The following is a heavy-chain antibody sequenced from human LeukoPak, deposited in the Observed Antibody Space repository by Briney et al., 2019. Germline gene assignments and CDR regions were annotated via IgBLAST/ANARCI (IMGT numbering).Heavy chain of an antibody. CDR2: LSNDGSNK. CDR1: GFTFSTYA. J-gene: IGHJ6*03. CDR3: AKDDGGSYYPYYYYMDV. Sequence: PGRSLRLSCAASGFTFSTYAMHWVRQAPGKGLEWVALLSNDGSNKYYADSVKGRFTISRDNSKNTLYLQMNSLRAEDTAVYYCAKDDGGSYYPYYYYMDVWGKGTTVTISS. V-gene: IGHV3-30*04. D-gene: IGHD1-26*01.